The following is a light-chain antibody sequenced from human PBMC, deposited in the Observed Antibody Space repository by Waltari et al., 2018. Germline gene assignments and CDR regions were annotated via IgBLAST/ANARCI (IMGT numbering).Light chain of an antibody. CDR1: SSAVAGFNF. CDR2: DVA. J-gene: IGLJ2*01. Sequence: QSALTQPASLSGSPGQSIPIACTGTSSAVAGFNFVSWYQQYPGKAPKLIIYDVAKRPSGVSHRFSGSRSGNTASLTISGLQAEDEADYYCSSYTSVNTRFGGGTKLTVL. CDR3: SSYTSVNTR. V-gene: IGLV2-14*03.